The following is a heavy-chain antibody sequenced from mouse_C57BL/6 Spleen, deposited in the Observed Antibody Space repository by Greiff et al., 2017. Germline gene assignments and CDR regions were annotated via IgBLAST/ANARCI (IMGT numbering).Heavy chain of an antibody. CDR1: GYAFSSSW. V-gene: IGHV1-82*01. J-gene: IGHJ2*01. CDR3: ARSPYGSSYVFDY. D-gene: IGHD1-1*01. Sequence: VQLQQSGPELVKPGASVKISCKASGYAFSSSWMNWVKQRPGKGLEWIGRIYPGDGDTNYNGKFKGKATLTADKSSSTAYMQLSSLTSEASAVYFCARSPYGSSYVFDYWGQGTTLTVSS. CDR2: IYPGDGDT.